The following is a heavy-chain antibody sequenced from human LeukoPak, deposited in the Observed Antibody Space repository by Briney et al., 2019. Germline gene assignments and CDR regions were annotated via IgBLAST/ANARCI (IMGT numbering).Heavy chain of an antibody. J-gene: IGHJ5*02. D-gene: IGHD1-20*01. V-gene: IGHV1-8*03. Sequence: ASVKVSCKASGYTFTSYDINWVRQATGQGLEWMGWMNPNSGNTGYAQKFQGRVTITRNTSISTAYMELSRLRSDDTAVYYCARPYNWNPIVGFDPWGQGTLVTVSS. CDR1: GYTFTSYD. CDR2: MNPNSGNT. CDR3: ARPYNWNPIVGFDP.